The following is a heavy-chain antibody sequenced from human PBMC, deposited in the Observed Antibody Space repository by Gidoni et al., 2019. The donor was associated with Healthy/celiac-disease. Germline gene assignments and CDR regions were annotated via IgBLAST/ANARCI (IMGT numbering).Heavy chain of an antibody. V-gene: IGHV3-15*01. CDR1: GFTFSNAG. J-gene: IGHJ4*02. CDR3: TTDHLDWGHFDY. Sequence: EVQLVESGGGLVKHGGSLRLSCAASGFTFSNAGMRWVRQAPGKGLECVGRIKSNTYGGTTDYAAPVKGRFTISRDDSKNTLYLQMNSLKTEDTAVYYCTTDHLDWGHFDYWGQGTLVTVSS. CDR2: IKSNTYGGTT. D-gene: IGHD3-9*01.